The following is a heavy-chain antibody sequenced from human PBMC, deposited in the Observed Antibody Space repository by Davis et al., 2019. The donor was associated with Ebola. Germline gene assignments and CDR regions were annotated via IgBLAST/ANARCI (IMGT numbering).Heavy chain of an antibody. CDR2: INPNSGGT. V-gene: IGHV1-2*04. CDR1: GYTFTGYY. CDR3: ARDSYCSGGSCPGAFDI. D-gene: IGHD2-15*01. J-gene: IGHJ3*02. Sequence: AASVKVSCKASGYTFTGYYMHWVRQAPGQGLEWMGWINPNSGGTNYAQKFQGWVTMTRDTSISTAYMELCRLRSDDTAVYYCARDSYCSGGSCPGAFDIWGQGTMVTVSS.